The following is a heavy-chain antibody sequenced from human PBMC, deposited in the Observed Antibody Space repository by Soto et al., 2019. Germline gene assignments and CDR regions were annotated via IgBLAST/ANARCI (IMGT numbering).Heavy chain of an antibody. CDR2: IDNSGST. V-gene: IGHV4-4*07. CDR3: ARGGQDFWSGPFDY. D-gene: IGHD3-3*01. J-gene: IGHJ4*02. Sequence: KPSETLSLTCNVPGGSISNYYCNWIRQPAGKGLEWIGRIDNSGSTYYNPSLKSRITMSADTSRNQFSLKLNSVTAADTAVYYCARGGQDFWSGPFDYWGQGALVTVSS. CDR1: GGSISNYY.